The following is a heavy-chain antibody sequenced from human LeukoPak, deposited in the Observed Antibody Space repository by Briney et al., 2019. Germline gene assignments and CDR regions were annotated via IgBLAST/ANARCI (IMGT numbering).Heavy chain of an antibody. CDR2: ISGSAGST. D-gene: IGHD3-22*01. V-gene: IGHV3-23*01. Sequence: GGSLRLSCAASGFTFSSYAMSWVRQAPGKGLEWLSGISGSAGSTFYADSVKGRFTISRDNSKNTVFLQMNSLRAEATAVYYCAKNSDISVYYSGGFDYWGQGTLATVS. CDR1: GFTFSSYA. J-gene: IGHJ4*02. CDR3: AKNSDISVYYSGGFDY.